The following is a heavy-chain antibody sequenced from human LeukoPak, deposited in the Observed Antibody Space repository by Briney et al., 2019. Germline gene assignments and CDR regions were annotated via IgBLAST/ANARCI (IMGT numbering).Heavy chain of an antibody. J-gene: IGHJ4*02. CDR2: IKPDGSER. V-gene: IGHV3-7*01. CDR3: ARGRGYCSGGNCYTVLDY. CDR1: GFTFSNSW. Sequence: GGSLRLSCAASGFTFSNSWMNWVRQAPGKGLEWVANIKPDGSERNYADSVKGRFTISRDNGKNSLYLQMNSLRAEDTAVYYCARGRGYCSGGNCYTVLDYWGQGILVTVSS. D-gene: IGHD2-15*01.